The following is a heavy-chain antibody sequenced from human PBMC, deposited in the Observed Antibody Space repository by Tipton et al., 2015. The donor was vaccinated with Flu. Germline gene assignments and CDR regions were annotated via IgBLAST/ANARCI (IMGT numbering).Heavy chain of an antibody. CDR1: GGSLTGFY. Sequence: TLSLTCAVHGGSLTGFYWSWIRQSPGRGLEWIGEINHSGIGNYNASLKSRVTISVDTSKNDFSLKLNSVTAADTAVYHCARSAQRHPMVRGVGFFDSWGQGTLVTVSS. CDR3: ARSAQRHPMVRGVGFFDS. V-gene: IGHV4-34*01. D-gene: IGHD3-10*01. J-gene: IGHJ4*02. CDR2: INHSGIG.